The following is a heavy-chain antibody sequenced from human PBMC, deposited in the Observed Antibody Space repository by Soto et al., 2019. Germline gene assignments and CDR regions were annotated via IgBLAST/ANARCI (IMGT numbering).Heavy chain of an antibody. CDR3: ARVMSSRDEYFDY. J-gene: IGHJ4*02. CDR2: IYYSGST. Sequence: SETLSLTCTVSGGSISSYYWSWIRQPPGKGLEWIGYIYYSGSTNYNPSLKSRVTISVDTSKNQFSLNLTSVTAADTAVYYCARVMSSRDEYFDYWGQGTVVTVSS. V-gene: IGHV4-59*12. D-gene: IGHD2-2*01. CDR1: GGSISSYY.